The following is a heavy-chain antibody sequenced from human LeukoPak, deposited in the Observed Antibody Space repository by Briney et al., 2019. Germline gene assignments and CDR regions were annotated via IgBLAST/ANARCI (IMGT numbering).Heavy chain of an antibody. CDR1: GFTFSGYS. D-gene: IGHD4-17*01. CDR3: AKDGATVTTYYFDY. Sequence: NPGGSLRLSCAASGFTFSGYSMNWVRQAPGKGLEWVSSISSSSSYIYYADSVKGRFTISRDNAKNSLYLQMNSLRAEDTALYYCAKDGATVTTYYFDYWGQGTLVTVSS. J-gene: IGHJ4*02. V-gene: IGHV3-21*01. CDR2: ISSSSSYI.